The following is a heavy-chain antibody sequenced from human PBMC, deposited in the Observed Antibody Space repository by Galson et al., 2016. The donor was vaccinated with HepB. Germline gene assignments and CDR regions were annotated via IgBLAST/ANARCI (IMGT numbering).Heavy chain of an antibody. V-gene: IGHV3-30*18. CDR2: ISYDGSDK. Sequence: SLRLSCAASGFTFGCCGMHWVRQAPGKGLEWVAVISYDGSDKYYSDSVKGRFTISRDNSNNTLHLQMSSLRADDTAVYYCAKDTSAPAGISPWGQGALVTVSS. D-gene: IGHD6-13*01. CDR1: GFTFGCCG. J-gene: IGHJ4*02. CDR3: AKDTSAPAGISP.